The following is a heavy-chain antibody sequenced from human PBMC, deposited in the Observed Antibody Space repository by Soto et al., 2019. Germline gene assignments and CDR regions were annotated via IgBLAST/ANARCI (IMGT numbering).Heavy chain of an antibody. D-gene: IGHD3-10*01. V-gene: IGHV1-69*02. J-gene: IGHJ6*02. CDR2: IIPMLGIA. CDR3: ARGAWFGENYCMDV. CDR1: GGTFSSYT. Sequence: QVQLVQSGAEVKKPGSSVKVSCKASGGTFSSYTISWVRQAPGLGLEWMGRIIPMLGIANYEQKFQGRVTVTADKATSTAYRVLSSLRSEGTAVYYCARGAWFGENYCMDVWGQGTTVTVSS.